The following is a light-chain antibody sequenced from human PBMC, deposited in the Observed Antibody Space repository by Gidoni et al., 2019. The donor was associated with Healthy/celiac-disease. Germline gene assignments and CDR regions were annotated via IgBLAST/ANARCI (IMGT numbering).Light chain of an antibody. CDR2: EVS. CDR1: SSDVGGYNY. V-gene: IGLV2-8*01. J-gene: IGLJ2*01. CDR3: SSYAGSNNYVV. Sequence: QSALTQTPYASGSPGQSVPISCTGTSSDVGGYNYVSWYQQHPGKAPTLMIYEVSKRPSGVPDRFSGSKSGNTASLTFSGLQAEDEADYYCSSYAGSNNYVVFGGGTKLTVL.